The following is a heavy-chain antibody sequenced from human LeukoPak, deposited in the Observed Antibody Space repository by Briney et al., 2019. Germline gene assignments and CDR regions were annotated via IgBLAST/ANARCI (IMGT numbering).Heavy chain of an antibody. D-gene: IGHD4-17*01. CDR1: GFTFRTYW. J-gene: IGHJ4*02. CDR3: ATTVTTMSGFDY. CDR2: INGDGSST. V-gene: IGHV3-74*01. Sequence: GGSLRLSCAASGFTFRTYWMHWVRQTPGKGLMWVSRINGDGSSTTDADSVRGRFTISRDNAKNTMFLQMNSLTAEDTAVYYCATTVTTMSGFDYWGQGTLVTVSS.